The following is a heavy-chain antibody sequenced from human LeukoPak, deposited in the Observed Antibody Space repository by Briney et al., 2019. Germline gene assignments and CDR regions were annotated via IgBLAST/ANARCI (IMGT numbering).Heavy chain of an antibody. D-gene: IGHD3-10*01. CDR3: ARDKGQYGSGTPGFTWFDP. V-gene: IGHV3-23*01. Sequence: GGSLRLSCVASGFAFSSYWMSWVRQAPGKGLEWVAGISGSGDSTDYADSVKGRFTISRDNSKNTLYLQMNSLRAEDTAVYYCARDKGQYGSGTPGFTWFDPWGQGTLVTVSS. J-gene: IGHJ5*02. CDR1: GFAFSSYW. CDR2: ISGSGDST.